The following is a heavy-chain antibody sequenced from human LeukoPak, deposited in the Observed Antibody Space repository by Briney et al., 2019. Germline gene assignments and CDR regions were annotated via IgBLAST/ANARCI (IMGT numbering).Heavy chain of an antibody. J-gene: IGHJ4*02. CDR3: ARDLGIAAAEYFDY. Sequence: GGSLRLSCAASGFTFSSSWMNWVRQAPGKGLEWVANIKQDGSEKNYVDSVKGRFTISRDNAKNSLYLQMNSLRAEDTAVYYCARDLGIAAAEYFDYWGQGALVTVSS. D-gene: IGHD6-13*01. V-gene: IGHV3-7*01. CDR2: IKQDGSEK. CDR1: GFTFSSSW.